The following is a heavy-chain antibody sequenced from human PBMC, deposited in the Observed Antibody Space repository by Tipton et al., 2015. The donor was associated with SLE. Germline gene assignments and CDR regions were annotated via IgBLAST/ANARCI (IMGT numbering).Heavy chain of an antibody. CDR3: ARELGATQEATFDI. CDR2: IITDSGNT. D-gene: IGHD1-26*01. Sequence: QVQLVQSGAEVKKPGASVKVSCKASGYTFINYGISWVRQAPGQGLEWMGWIITDSGNTNYAQKVQGRVTMTADTSTTTAYMELRSLRSDDTAVYFCARELGATQEATFDIWGQGTMVTVSS. CDR1: GYTFINYG. J-gene: IGHJ3*02. V-gene: IGHV1-18*01.